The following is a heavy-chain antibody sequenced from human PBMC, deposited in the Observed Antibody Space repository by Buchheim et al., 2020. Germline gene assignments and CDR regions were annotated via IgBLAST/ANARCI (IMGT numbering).Heavy chain of an antibody. CDR1: GYTFTSYD. V-gene: IGHV1-8*01. D-gene: IGHD3-9*01. CDR2: MNPNSGNT. CDR3: ARGPTYYDILTGYFIYYYYGMDV. J-gene: IGHJ6*02. Sequence: QVQLVQSGAEVKKPGASVKVSCKASGYTFTSYDINWVRQATGQGLEWMGWMNPNSGNTGYAQKFQGRVTMTRNTSISTAYMELSSLRSEDTAVYYCARGPTYYDILTGYFIYYYYGMDVWGQGTT.